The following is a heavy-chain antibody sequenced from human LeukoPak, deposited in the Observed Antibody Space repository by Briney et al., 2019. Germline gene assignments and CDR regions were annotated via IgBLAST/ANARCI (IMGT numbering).Heavy chain of an antibody. CDR2: ISSSGSTI. CDR3: ARDRYYYASSERQAFDI. J-gene: IGHJ3*02. D-gene: IGHD3-22*01. V-gene: IGHV3-48*03. Sequence: GGSLRLSCAASGFTFSSYEMNWVRQAPGKGLEWVSYISSSGSTIYYADSVKGRFTISRDNAKNSLYLQMNSLRAEDTAVYYCARDRYYYASSERQAFDIWGQGTMVTVSS. CDR1: GFTFSSYE.